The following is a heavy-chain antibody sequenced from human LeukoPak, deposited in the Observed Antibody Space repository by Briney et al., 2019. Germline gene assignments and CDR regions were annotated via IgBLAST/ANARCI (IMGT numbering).Heavy chain of an antibody. Sequence: ASVKVSCKASGGTFSSYAISWVRQAPGQGLEWMGIINPSGGSTSYAQKFQGRVTMTRDTSTSTVYMELSSLRSEDTAVYYCARNNWFDPWGQGTLVTVSS. CDR3: ARNNWFDP. J-gene: IGHJ5*02. CDR2: INPSGGST. CDR1: GGTFSSYA. V-gene: IGHV1-46*01.